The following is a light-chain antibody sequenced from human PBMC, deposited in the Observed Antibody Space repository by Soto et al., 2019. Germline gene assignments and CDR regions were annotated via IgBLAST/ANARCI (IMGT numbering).Light chain of an antibody. CDR1: QSVSRY. Sequence: EIVLTQSPATLSLSPGERATLSCMASQSVSRYLAWYQQKPGQAPRLLIYDASNRATGIPARFSGSGSGTDFTLTISSLEPEDFAVYYCQQRSNWPHTFGGGTKVEIK. V-gene: IGKV3-11*01. CDR2: DAS. CDR3: QQRSNWPHT. J-gene: IGKJ4*01.